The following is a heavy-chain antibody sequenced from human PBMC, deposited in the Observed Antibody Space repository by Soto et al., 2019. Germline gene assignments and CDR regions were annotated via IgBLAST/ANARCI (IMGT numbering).Heavy chain of an antibody. J-gene: IGHJ6*03. D-gene: IGHD2-2*01. Sequence: ASVKVSCKASGYTFTGYYMHWARQAPGQGLEWMGWINPNSGGTNYAQKFQGWVTMTRDTSISTAYMELSRLRSDDTAVYYCARGSPIVVVPAAISPSMDVWGKGTTVTVS. CDR1: GYTFTGYY. V-gene: IGHV1-2*04. CDR2: INPNSGGT. CDR3: ARGSPIVVVPAAISPSMDV.